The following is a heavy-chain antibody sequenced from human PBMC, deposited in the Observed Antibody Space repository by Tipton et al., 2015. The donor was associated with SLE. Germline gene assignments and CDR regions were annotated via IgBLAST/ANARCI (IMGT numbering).Heavy chain of an antibody. CDR2: IYYSGST. CDR3: AREQNDFWSGSYYYFDY. CDR1: GGSISSSSYY. J-gene: IGHJ4*02. D-gene: IGHD3-3*01. Sequence: TLSLTCTVSGGSISSSSYYWGWIRQPPGKGLEWIGSIYYSGSTYYNPSLKSRVTISVDTSKNQFSLKLSSVTAADTAVYYCAREQNDFWSGSYYYFDYWGQGTLVTVSS. V-gene: IGHV4-39*07.